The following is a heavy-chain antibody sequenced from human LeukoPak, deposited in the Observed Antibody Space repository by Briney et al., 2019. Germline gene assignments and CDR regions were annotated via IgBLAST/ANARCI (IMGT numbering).Heavy chain of an antibody. CDR3: SRLTHSYYSDTSGYYPYYYMDV. D-gene: IGHD3-22*01. CDR1: AGSISSSDYY. Sequence: SETLSLTCTVSAGSISSSDYYWVWIRQSPGNELQWIGRFSYNWNTYYNPSLRSRVTIHVDTSNNHFSLRLSSVTAADPAVYYCSRLTHSYYSDTSGYYPYYYMDVWGEGTTVAVSS. J-gene: IGHJ6*03. V-gene: IGHV4-39*02. CDR2: FSYNWNT.